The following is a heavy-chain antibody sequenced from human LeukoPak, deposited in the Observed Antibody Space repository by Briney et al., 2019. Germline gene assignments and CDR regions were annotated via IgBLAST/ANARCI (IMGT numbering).Heavy chain of an antibody. CDR2: IYYSGTT. CDR1: GGSTSSSSYY. J-gene: IGHJ4*02. CDR3: ARQRNGGSGWYSLYFDY. Sequence: SETLSLTCTVSGGSTSSSSYYWGWIRQPPGKGLEWIGSIYYSGTTYYNPSLKSRVTISVDTSKNQFSLKLYSVTAADTAVYYCARQRNGGSGWYSLYFDYWGQGTLVTVSS. V-gene: IGHV4-39*01. D-gene: IGHD6-19*01.